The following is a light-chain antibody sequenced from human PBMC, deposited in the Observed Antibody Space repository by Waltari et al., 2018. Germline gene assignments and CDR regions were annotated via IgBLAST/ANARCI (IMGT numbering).Light chain of an antibody. CDR3: GAWDNNLSALV. J-gene: IGLJ2*01. V-gene: IGLV1-51*02. CDR1: TSNIGSNY. CDR2: ESE. Sequence: QSVLTQPPSVSAAPGQKVTISCSGSTSNIGSNYVSWYQQLPGAAPKVFIYESEKRPSGIPDRFAGSKSGTSASLDITGLQTGDEAAYYCGAWDNNLSALVFGGGTKLTVL.